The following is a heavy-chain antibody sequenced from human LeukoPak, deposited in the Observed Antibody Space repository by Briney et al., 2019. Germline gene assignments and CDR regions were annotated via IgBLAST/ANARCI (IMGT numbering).Heavy chain of an antibody. D-gene: IGHD3-3*01. J-gene: IGHJ6*03. CDR3: GRINRFTIFGVDPYYYYMDV. Sequence: SETLSLTCTVSGGSIGSYYWSWIRQPPGKGLEWIGYIYYSGSTNYNPSLKSRVTISVDTSKNQFSLKLSSVTAADTAVYYCGRINRFTIFGVDPYYYYMDVWGKGTTVTVSS. CDR1: GGSIGSYY. V-gene: IGHV4-59*01. CDR2: IYYSGST.